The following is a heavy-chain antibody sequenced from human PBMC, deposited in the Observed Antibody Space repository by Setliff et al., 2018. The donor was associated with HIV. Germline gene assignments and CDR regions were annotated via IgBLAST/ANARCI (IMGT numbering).Heavy chain of an antibody. D-gene: IGHD6-13*01. J-gene: IGHJ4*02. CDR1: GFNFDLYA. CDR3: ATQTGFYNSHWYDY. V-gene: IGHV3-30*04. CDR2: VSYDGSYK. Sequence: GGSLRLSCEASGFNFDLYAFHWVRQAPGKGLEWVAVVSYDGSYKNYADSVKGRFTISRDNSRSTIYVQMNSLRAEDTAVYYCATQTGFYNSHWYDYWGQGTMVTVSS.